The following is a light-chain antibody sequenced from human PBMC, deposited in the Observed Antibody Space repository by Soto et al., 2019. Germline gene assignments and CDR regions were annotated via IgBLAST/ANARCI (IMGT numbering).Light chain of an antibody. CDR1: QSISSW. J-gene: IGKJ1*01. CDR3: QQYNSYSRT. CDR2: DAS. Sequence: DIQMTQSPSTLSASVGDRVTITCLASQSISSWLAWYQQKPGKAPNLLIYDASSLESGVPSRFSGSGSGTEFTLTISSLQPDDFATYYCQQYNSYSRTFGQGTKVDIK. V-gene: IGKV1-5*01.